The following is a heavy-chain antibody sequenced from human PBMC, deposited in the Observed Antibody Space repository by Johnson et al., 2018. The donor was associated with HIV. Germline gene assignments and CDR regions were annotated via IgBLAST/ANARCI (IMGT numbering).Heavy chain of an antibody. CDR3: AKGVSDSSGYYYGEDAFDI. CDR2: ISYDGSNK. V-gene: IGHV3-30*18. J-gene: IGHJ3*02. Sequence: QVQLVESGGGVVQPGRSLRLSCAASRFTFSNYGMHWVRQAPGKGLEWVAVISYDGSNKYFADSVKGRFTISRDNSKNTLYLQMNSLRAEDTAVYYCAKGVSDSSGYYYGEDAFDIWGQGTMVTVSS. CDR1: RFTFSNYG. D-gene: IGHD3-22*01.